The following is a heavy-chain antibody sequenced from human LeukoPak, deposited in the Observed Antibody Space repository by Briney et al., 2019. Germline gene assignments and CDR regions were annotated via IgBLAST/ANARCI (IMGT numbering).Heavy chain of an antibody. V-gene: IGHV1-8*03. CDR2: MNPNSGNT. CDR3: ARLGELSSDDY. CDR1: GHTFTSYD. J-gene: IGHJ4*02. D-gene: IGHD3-16*02. Sequence: ASVKVSCKASGHTFTSYDINGVRQATGQGREWMGWMNPNSGNTGYAQKFRGRVSITRNTSISTAYMELSSLVSEDTAVYYCARLGELSSDDYWGQGTLVTVSS.